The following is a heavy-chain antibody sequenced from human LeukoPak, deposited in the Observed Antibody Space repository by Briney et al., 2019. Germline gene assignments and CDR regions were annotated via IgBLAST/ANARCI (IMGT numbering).Heavy chain of an antibody. CDR1: GFTFSSYS. CDR2: ISTTSNIR. CDR3: AREADANYYDSSGYYDY. Sequence: GGSLRLSCAASGFTFSSYSMHWVRQAPGKGLEWISYISTTSNIRYYADSVKGRFTISRDNAKNSLYLQMNSLRAEDTAVYYCAREADANYYDSSGYYDYWGQGTLVTVSS. V-gene: IGHV3-48*04. J-gene: IGHJ4*02. D-gene: IGHD3-22*01.